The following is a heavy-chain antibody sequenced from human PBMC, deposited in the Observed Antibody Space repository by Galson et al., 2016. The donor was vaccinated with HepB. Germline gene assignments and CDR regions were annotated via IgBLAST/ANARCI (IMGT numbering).Heavy chain of an antibody. Sequence: SVKVSCKASGYTFTRYALHWVRQAPGQRLEWMGWINAGNGNTKYSQKFQGRVTITRATSASTAYMELSSLRSADTAVYYCARYFGQPAAKAFDIWGQGTMVTVSA. J-gene: IGHJ3*02. D-gene: IGHD2-2*01. V-gene: IGHV1-3*01. CDR3: ARYFGQPAAKAFDI. CDR1: GYTFTRYA. CDR2: INAGNGNT.